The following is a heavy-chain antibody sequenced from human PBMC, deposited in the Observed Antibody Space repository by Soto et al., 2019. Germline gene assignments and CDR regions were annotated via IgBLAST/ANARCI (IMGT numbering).Heavy chain of an antibody. J-gene: IGHJ5*02. CDR1: GYTCTSYG. CDR3: ASRQRITLVRVVWSWFDP. CDR2: ISAYNGNT. Sequence: QVQLVQSGAEVKKPGASVKVSCKASGYTCTSYGISWVRQAPGQGLEWMGWISAYNGNTNYAQKLQGRVTMTTDTSTSTAYMELRSLRSDDTAVYYCASRQRITLVRVVWSWFDPWGQGTLVTVSS. V-gene: IGHV1-18*01. D-gene: IGHD3-10*01.